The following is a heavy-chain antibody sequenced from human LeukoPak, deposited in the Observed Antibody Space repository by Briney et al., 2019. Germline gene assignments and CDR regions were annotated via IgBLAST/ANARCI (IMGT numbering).Heavy chain of an antibody. V-gene: IGHV3-21*01. CDR1: GFTFSSYS. J-gene: IGHJ4*02. D-gene: IGHD6-19*01. CDR2: ISSSSSFI. Sequence: AGGSLRLSCAASGFTFSSYSMNWVRLAPGKGLEWVSSISSSSSFIYYADSVKGRFTISRDNAKNSLYLQMNSLRAEDTAVYYCARLGIAVAGTFGYWGQGTLVTVSS. CDR3: ARLGIAVAGTFGY.